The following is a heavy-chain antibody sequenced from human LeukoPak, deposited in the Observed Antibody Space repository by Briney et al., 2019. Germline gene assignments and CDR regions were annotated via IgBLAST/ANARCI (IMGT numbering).Heavy chain of an antibody. J-gene: IGHJ4*02. V-gene: IGHV3-30-3*02. D-gene: IGHD3-10*01. CDR3: AKSTGKGGSGSSNFDY. CDR2: ISYDGSNN. Sequence: GGSLRLSCAASGFTFSSYAMHWVRQAPGKGLEWVAAISYDGSNNYYADSLKGRFTISRDNSKNTLYLQMNSLRAEDTAVYYCAKSTGKGGSGSSNFDYWGQGTLVTVSS. CDR1: GFTFSSYA.